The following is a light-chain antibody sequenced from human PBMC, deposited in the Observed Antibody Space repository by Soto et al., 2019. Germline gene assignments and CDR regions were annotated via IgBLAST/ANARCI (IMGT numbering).Light chain of an antibody. J-gene: IGLJ1*01. Sequence: QSALTQPPSASGSPGQSVAISCTGTNSDFGGYNYVSWYQQHPGKAPKLMIYDVNKRPSGVPDRFSGSKSGNTASLTVSGLQAEDEADYYCSSYAGSTTFDVFGTGTKVTVL. CDR1: NSDFGGYNY. CDR3: SSYAGSTTFDV. CDR2: DVN. V-gene: IGLV2-8*01.